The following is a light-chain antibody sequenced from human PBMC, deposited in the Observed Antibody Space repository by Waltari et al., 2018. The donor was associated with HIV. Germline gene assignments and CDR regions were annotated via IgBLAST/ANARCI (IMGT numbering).Light chain of an antibody. Sequence: QSVLTQPPSVSGAPGRRVTISCTGGSSNIGADYDVHWYQQITGTAPKLFISGNQNRPVGVSDRFSASKSGAAVSLAITGRHAEDGADYFCQSYDRSLSASVVFGGCTKLTVL. V-gene: IGLV1-40*01. CDR3: QSYDRSLSASVV. CDR1: SSNIGADYD. CDR2: GNQ. J-gene: IGLJ2*01.